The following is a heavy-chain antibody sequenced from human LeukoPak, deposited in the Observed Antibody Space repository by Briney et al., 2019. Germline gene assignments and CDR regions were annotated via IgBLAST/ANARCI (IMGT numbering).Heavy chain of an antibody. CDR1: GGSISSGDYY. V-gene: IGHV4-30-4*08. J-gene: IGHJ6*03. Sequence: PSETLSLTCTVSGGSISSGDYYWSWIRQPPGKGLVWIRYIYYSGSTYYNPSLKSRVTISVDTYKNQFSLKLSSVTAADTAVYYYPRGTQKYCICTSCRGAYYYYYLDVWGKDNTVTVSS. CDR2: IYYSGST. D-gene: IGHD2-2*01. CDR3: PRGTQKYCICTSCRGAYYYYYLDV.